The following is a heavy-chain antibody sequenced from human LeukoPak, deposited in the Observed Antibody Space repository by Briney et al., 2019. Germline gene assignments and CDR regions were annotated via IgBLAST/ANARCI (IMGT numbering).Heavy chain of an antibody. CDR2: IRSKANSYST. CDR1: GFTFSGSA. CDR3: TSIYCSSTSCYCY. J-gene: IGHJ4*02. V-gene: IGHV3-73*01. D-gene: IGHD2-2*01. Sequence: PGGSLLLSCAASGFTFSGSAMDWVRQASGKGLEWVGRIRSKANSYSTAYAASGKGMFTISRDDSKNTAYLQMNSLKTEDTAVYYCTSIYCSSTSCYCYWGQGTLVTVSS.